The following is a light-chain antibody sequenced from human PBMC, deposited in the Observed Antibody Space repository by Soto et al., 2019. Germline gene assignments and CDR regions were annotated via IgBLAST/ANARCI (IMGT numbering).Light chain of an antibody. CDR1: QSISTY. V-gene: IGKV1-39*01. Sequence: DLQMTQSPSSLSASIGDRITITCRASQSISTYLNWYQQKPGKAPSLLIYGASTLQSGVPSRFSGSGSATDFTLTISRLQPEDFATYYCQQTFITPPLTFGGGTKVEIK. CDR2: GAS. CDR3: QQTFITPPLT. J-gene: IGKJ4*01.